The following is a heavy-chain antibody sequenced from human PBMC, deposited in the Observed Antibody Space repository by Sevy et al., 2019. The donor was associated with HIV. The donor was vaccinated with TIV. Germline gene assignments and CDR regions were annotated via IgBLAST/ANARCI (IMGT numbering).Heavy chain of an antibody. CDR3: ASLAVAAGIDY. J-gene: IGHJ4*02. CDR2: ISYDGSNK. V-gene: IGHV3-30*04. Sequence: GGSLRLSCAASGFTFSSYAMHWVRQAPGKGLEWVAVISYDGSNKYYADSVKGRFTISRDNSKNTLYLQMNSLRAEDTAVYYCASLAVAAGIDYWGQETLVTVSS. D-gene: IGHD6-19*01. CDR1: GFTFSSYA.